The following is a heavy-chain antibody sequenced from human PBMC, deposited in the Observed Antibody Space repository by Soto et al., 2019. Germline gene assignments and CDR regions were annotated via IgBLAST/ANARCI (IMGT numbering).Heavy chain of an antibody. CDR1: GGTFSGYV. V-gene: IGHV1-69*01. J-gene: IGHJ4*02. CDR2: FVPLFGTT. CDR3: ATHGLGVSSPPYFDI. Sequence: QLVQSGSEVKKPGSSVKDSCQASGGTFSGYVVTWVRQAPGQGLEWMGEFVPLFGTTNYAQRFSGRITITAEESTSTDYMELRTLRSDDTAVYYCATHGLGVSSPPYFDIWGQGTLVTVSS. D-gene: IGHD3-16*01.